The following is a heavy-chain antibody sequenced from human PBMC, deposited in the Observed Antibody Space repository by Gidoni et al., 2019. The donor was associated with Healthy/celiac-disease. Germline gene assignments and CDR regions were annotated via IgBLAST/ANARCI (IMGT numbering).Heavy chain of an antibody. Sequence: APGKGLEWMGIINPSGGSTSYAQKFQGRVTMTRDTSTSTVYMELSSLRSEDTAVYYCASDRRQQLRGGGMDVWGQGTTVTVSS. V-gene: IGHV1-46*01. CDR3: ASDRRQQLRGGGMDV. CDR2: INPSGGST. J-gene: IGHJ6*02. D-gene: IGHD6-13*01.